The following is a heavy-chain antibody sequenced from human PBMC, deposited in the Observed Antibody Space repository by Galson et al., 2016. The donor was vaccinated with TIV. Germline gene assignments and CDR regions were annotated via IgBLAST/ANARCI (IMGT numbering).Heavy chain of an antibody. V-gene: IGHV1-69*06. CDR2: ITPIFGAA. J-gene: IGHJ6*03. D-gene: IGHD3-3*01. Sequence: SVKASCKAYGGTFISNAISWVRQAPGQGLEWMGRITPIFGAANYAQKFQGRLSIIADKSTGTAYMEMSSLRSEDTAVYYCASDHEGDSWSGSYRVGYYNFMDVWGKGTTVTVSS. CDR1: GGTFISNA. CDR3: ASDHEGDSWSGSYRVGYYNFMDV.